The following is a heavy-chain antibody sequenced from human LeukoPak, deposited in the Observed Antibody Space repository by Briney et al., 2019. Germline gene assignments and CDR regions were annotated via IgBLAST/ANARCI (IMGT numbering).Heavy chain of an antibody. V-gene: IGHV1-69*06. D-gene: IGHD2-2*02. J-gene: IGHJ5*02. CDR2: IIPIFGTA. Sequence: SVKVSCKVSGGTSSSYAISWVRQAPGQGLEWMGGIIPIFGTANYAQKFQGRVTITADKSTSTAYMELSSLRSEDTAVYYCARTTVVVVPAAIFNWFDPWGQGTLVTVSS. CDR3: ARTTVVVVPAAIFNWFDP. CDR1: GGTSSSYA.